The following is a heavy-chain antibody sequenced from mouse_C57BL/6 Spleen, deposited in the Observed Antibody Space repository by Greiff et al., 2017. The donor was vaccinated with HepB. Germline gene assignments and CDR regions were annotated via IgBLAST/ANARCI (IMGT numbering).Heavy chain of an antibody. CDR1: GYTFTSYW. D-gene: IGHD2-4*01. CDR3: ARYDYDGGDFDY. Sequence: QVHVKQPGAELVKPGASVKLSCKASGYTFTSYWMHWVKQRPGQGLEWIGMIHPNSGSTNYNEKFKSKATLTVDKSSSTAYMQLSSLTSEDSAVYYCARYDYDGGDFDYWGQGTTLTVSS. V-gene: IGHV1-64*01. CDR2: IHPNSGST. J-gene: IGHJ2*01.